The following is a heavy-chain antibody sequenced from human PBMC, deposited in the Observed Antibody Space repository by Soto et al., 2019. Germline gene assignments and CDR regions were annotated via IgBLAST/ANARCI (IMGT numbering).Heavy chain of an antibody. J-gene: IGHJ6*03. CDR2: FDPEDGET. Sequence: GASVKVSCKVSGYTLTELSMHWVRQAPGKGLEWMGGFDPEDGETIYAQKFQGRVTMTEDTSTDTAYMELSSLRSEDTAVYYCATRLNYDFWSGYPDGRYYYYMDVWGKGTTVTVSS. D-gene: IGHD3-3*01. CDR3: ATRLNYDFWSGYPDGRYYYYMDV. CDR1: GYTLTELS. V-gene: IGHV1-24*01.